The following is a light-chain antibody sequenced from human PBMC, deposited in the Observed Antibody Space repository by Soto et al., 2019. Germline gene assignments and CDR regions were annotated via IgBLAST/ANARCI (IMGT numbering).Light chain of an antibody. CDR2: DVN. Sequence: QSALTQFPSASGSPGQSVTISCTGTSSDVGGYNYVSWYQQHPGKAPKLMIYDVNKRPSGVPDRFSGSKSGNTASLTVSGLQAEDEADYYCSSYGGRNNLVFGGGTQLTVL. V-gene: IGLV2-8*01. CDR1: SSDVGGYNY. CDR3: SSYGGRNNLV. J-gene: IGLJ2*01.